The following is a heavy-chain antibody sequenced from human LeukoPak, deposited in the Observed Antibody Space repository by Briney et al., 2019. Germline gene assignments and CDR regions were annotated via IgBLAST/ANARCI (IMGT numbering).Heavy chain of an antibody. Sequence: SQTLSLTCAISGDSVSSNSATWNWIRQSPSRGLEWLGRTYYRSKWYNDYAVSVKSRITINPDPSKNQFSLQLHSVTPDDTALYYCARGRYSTRGGFDFWGQGTMVTVSS. D-gene: IGHD5-18*01. CDR3: ARGRYSTRGGFDF. CDR2: TYYRSKWYN. CDR1: GDSVSSNSAT. V-gene: IGHV6-1*01. J-gene: IGHJ3*01.